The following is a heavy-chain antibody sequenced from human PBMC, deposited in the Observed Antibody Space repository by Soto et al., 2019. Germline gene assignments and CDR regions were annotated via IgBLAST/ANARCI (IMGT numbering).Heavy chain of an antibody. J-gene: IGHJ6*03. D-gene: IGHD2-15*01. V-gene: IGHV3-74*01. CDR2: INSDGSVS. CDR3: ARGDCVGGTCYSLAGSFYYYMDV. Sequence: EVQLVESGGGLVQPGGSLRLSCAASGFTFSNYWMYWVRQAPGKGLVWVSRINSDGSVSSYADSVKGRLTISRDNGKNTLYLQKDSLRAEDTAVYYCARGDCVGGTCYSLAGSFYYYMDVWGKGTTVTVFS. CDR1: GFTFSNYW.